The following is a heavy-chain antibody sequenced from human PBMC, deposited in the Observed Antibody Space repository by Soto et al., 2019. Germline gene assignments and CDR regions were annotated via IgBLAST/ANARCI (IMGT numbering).Heavy chain of an antibody. J-gene: IGHJ4*02. V-gene: IGHV3-23*01. CDR1: GFTFSNYA. CDR3: AKERLARGFDY. Sequence: EVQLLDSGGGLVQPGGSLRLSCEASGFTFSNYAMNWVRQAPGKGLEWVLGISGGGDNTYYEDSVKGRFTISRDNSKNTVFLQINSLRAEDTAVYYCAKERLARGFDYWGQGTLVTVSS. CDR2: ISGGGDNT.